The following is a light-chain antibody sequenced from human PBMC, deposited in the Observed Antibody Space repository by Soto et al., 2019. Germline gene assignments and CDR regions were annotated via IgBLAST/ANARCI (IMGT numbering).Light chain of an antibody. Sequence: DVQMTQSPSSLSAFVGDRVTITCRASQGIAPYLAWFQQKPGKVPKLLIYATSTLQSGVPSRFSGSGSGTDFTVTIRSLQPEDVATYYCTKYNTAPLTSGGQTNVEIK. V-gene: IGKV1-27*01. J-gene: IGKJ4*01. CDR3: TKYNTAPLT. CDR2: ATS. CDR1: QGIAPY.